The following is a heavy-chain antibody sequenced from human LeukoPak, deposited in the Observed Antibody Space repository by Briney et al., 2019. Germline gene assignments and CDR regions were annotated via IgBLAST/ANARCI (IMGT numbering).Heavy chain of an antibody. D-gene: IGHD3-16*01. Sequence: PGGSLRLSCVASGFTFTDHWMSWVRQAPGKGLDWVANIKEDESAKFYADSVRGRFTISRDNAKNSVYLEMNNLRVEDTAVYYCARAVDVADYWGRGTLVTVSS. CDR3: ARAVDVADY. CDR2: IKEDESAK. CDR1: GFTFTDHW. V-gene: IGHV3-7*01. J-gene: IGHJ4*02.